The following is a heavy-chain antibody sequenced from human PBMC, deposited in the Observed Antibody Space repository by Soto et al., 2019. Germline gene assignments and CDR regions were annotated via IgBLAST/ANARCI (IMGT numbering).Heavy chain of an antibody. CDR2: INPDGSEK. D-gene: IGHD1-1*01. Sequence: EVQLVESGGGLVQPGGSLRLSCAASGFTFSSYWMSWVRQAPGKGLEWVANINPDGSEKYYVDSVKGRFTISRDSAQNSGNLQMHSLRAEDTAVYYCARQYTCGRVWGQGTLVTVSS. J-gene: IGHJ4*02. V-gene: IGHV3-7*01. CDR1: GFTFSSYW. CDR3: ARQYTCGRV.